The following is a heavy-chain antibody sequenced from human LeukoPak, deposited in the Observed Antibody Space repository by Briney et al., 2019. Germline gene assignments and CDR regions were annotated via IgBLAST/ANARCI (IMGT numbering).Heavy chain of an antibody. J-gene: IGHJ5*02. Sequence: SETLSLTCAVYGGSFSGYYWSWIRQPPGKGLEWIGEINHSGSTNYNPSLKSRVTISVDTSKNQFSLKLSSVTAADTAVYYCAREAPKGYSSSSGWYDPCGQGTLVTVSS. D-gene: IGHD6-6*01. CDR3: AREAPKGYSSSSGWYDP. CDR2: INHSGST. V-gene: IGHV4-34*01. CDR1: GGSFSGYY.